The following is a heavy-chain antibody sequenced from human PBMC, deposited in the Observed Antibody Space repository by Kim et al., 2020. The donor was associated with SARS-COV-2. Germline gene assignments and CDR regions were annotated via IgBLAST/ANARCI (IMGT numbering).Heavy chain of an antibody. CDR3: TRGYTYGPDS. V-gene: IGHV3-49*03. D-gene: IGHD5-18*01. Sequence: QTLSLTCATSGFTFVEYAMSWFRQVPGKGLEWVSSIRRRTSGGTANYAASVMDRFTISRDDSKSIAYLQMNGLKTDDTAVYYCTRGYTYGPDSWGQGTLVTVSS. CDR1: GFTFVEYA. CDR2: IRRRTSGGTA. J-gene: IGHJ4*02.